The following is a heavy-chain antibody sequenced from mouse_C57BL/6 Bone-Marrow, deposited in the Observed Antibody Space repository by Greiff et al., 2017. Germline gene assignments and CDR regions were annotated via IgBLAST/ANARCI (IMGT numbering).Heavy chain of an antibody. J-gene: IGHJ2*01. V-gene: IGHV5-9-1*02. CDR2: ISSGGDYT. D-gene: IGHD1-1*01. Sequence: EVMLVESGGGLVQPGGSLKLSCAASGFTFSSYAMSWVRQTPEKRLEWVAYISSGGDYTYYADTVKGRFTISRDNARNTLYLQMSSLKSEDTAMYYCTRGFITTVPFDYWGQGTTLTVSS. CDR3: TRGFITTVPFDY. CDR1: GFTFSSYA.